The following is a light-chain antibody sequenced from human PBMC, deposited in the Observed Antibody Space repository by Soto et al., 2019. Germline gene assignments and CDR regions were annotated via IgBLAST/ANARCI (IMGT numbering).Light chain of an antibody. Sequence: DIQLTQSPSFLSPSVGDRVTITCRASQDISSYLAWLQQKPGKAPKLLIYGASTLQSGVPSRFSGSRSGTEFLLTISSLQPEDSGTYYCQQLNTYPLTFGGGTKVEIK. CDR1: QDISSY. J-gene: IGKJ4*01. CDR3: QQLNTYPLT. V-gene: IGKV1-9*01. CDR2: GAS.